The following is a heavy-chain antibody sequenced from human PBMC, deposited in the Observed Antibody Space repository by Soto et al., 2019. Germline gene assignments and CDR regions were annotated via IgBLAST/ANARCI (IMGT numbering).Heavy chain of an antibody. CDR3: AKADGEQWLLPHLDK. J-gene: IGHJ4*02. V-gene: IGHV3-23*01. D-gene: IGHD6-19*01. Sequence: VQLLESGGGVVQPGGSLRLSCVASRFNFKKFAMSWVRQAPGEGLEWVSGISCCGGSTSYADSVKGRFSIARDDSTNTLSLQMNNLRVEDTAQYYCAKADGEQWLLPHLDKWGQGTLVTVS. CDR1: RFNFKKFA. CDR2: ISCCGGST.